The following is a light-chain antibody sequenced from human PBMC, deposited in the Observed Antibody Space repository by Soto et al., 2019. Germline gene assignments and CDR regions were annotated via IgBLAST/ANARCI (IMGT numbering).Light chain of an antibody. J-gene: IGKJ4*01. CDR1: QSVSSN. CDR3: QQYNNWPLLT. V-gene: IGKV3-15*01. Sequence: EIVMTQSPATLSVSPGEGATLSCRASQSVSSNLAWYQQKPGQAPRLLIYAASTRATGIPARFRGSGSGTEFTLTITSLQSEDFAVYYCQQYNNWPLLTFGGGTKVDIK. CDR2: AAS.